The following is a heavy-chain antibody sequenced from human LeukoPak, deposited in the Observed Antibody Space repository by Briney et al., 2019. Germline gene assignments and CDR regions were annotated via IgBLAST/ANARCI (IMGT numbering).Heavy chain of an antibody. J-gene: IGHJ4*02. Sequence: GGSLRLSCAASGFTFSSFEMKWVRQAPGKGLEWVASISSSSPYIYYTDSVKGRFTISRDNAKNSLYLQMNSLRAEDTAVYYCARLYSRVGPFDYWGQGTLVTVSS. D-gene: IGHD5-18*01. CDR3: ARLYSRVGPFDY. CDR1: GFTFSSFE. CDR2: ISSSSPYI. V-gene: IGHV3-21*01.